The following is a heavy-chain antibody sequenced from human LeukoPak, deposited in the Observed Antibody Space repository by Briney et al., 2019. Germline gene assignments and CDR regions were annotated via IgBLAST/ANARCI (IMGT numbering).Heavy chain of an antibody. V-gene: IGHV4-31*03. CDR2: IYYSGST. J-gene: IGHJ4*02. Sequence: TLSLTCTVSGGSISSGGYYWSWIRQHPGKGLEWIGYIYYSGSTYYNPSLKSRVTISVDTSKNQFSLKLSSVTAADTAVYYCARDAYYYDSSGYYALDYWGQGTLVTVSS. CDR3: ARDAYYYDSSGYYALDY. CDR1: GGSISSGGYY. D-gene: IGHD3-22*01.